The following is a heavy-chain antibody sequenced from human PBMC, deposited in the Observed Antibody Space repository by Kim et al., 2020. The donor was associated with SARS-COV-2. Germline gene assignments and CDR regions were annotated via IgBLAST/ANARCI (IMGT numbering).Heavy chain of an antibody. CDR1: GFTFDDYA. J-gene: IGHJ4*02. Sequence: GGSLRLSCAASGFTFDDYAMHWVRQAPGKGLEWVSLISGDGGSTYYADSVKGRFTISRDNSKNSLYLQMNSLRTEDTALYYCRSTLYYDYVWGSYPFDYWGQGTLVTVSS. CDR2: ISGDGGST. V-gene: IGHV3-43*02. D-gene: IGHD3-16*02. CDR3: RSTLYYDYVWGSYPFDY.